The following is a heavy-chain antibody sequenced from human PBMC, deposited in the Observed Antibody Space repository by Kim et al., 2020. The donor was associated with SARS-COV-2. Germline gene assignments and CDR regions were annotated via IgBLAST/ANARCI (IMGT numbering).Heavy chain of an antibody. D-gene: IGHD1-1*01. Sequence: AQKFQGRVTITADESTSTAYMELSSLRSEDTAVYYCARDGSLGTGAWFDPWGQGTLVTVSS. V-gene: IGHV1-69*01. J-gene: IGHJ5*02. CDR3: ARDGSLGTGAWFDP.